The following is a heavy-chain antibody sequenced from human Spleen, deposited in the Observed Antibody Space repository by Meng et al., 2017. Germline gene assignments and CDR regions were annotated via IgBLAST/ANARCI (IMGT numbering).Heavy chain of an antibody. J-gene: IGHJ5*02. Sequence: ASVKVSCKASGYTFTSYYIHWVRQAPGQGLEWMGWINPNSGGTNFAQKFQGRVTMTRDTSISTAHMELGRLRSDDTALYYCARGSTSVDWFDPWGQGTLVTRLL. V-gene: IGHV1-2*02. D-gene: IGHD2-2*01. CDR1: GYTFTSYY. CDR2: INPNSGGT. CDR3: ARGSTSVDWFDP.